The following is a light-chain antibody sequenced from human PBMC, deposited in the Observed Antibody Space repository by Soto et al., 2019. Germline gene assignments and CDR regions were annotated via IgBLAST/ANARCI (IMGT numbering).Light chain of an antibody. V-gene: IGLV1-40*01. CDR1: RSNIGAGYD. J-gene: IGLJ3*02. CDR3: QSYDNSLSGSRV. Sequence: QSVLTQPPSVSGAPGQRVTISCTGSRSNIGAGYDVHWYQQLPGTAPKLLIYGTNNRPSGVPDRFSGSKSGMSASLAITGLQAADEANYYFQSYDNSLSGSRVFGGGTKVTVL. CDR2: GTN.